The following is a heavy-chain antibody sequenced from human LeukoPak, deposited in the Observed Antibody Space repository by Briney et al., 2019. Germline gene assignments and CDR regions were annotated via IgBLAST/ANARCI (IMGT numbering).Heavy chain of an antibody. CDR3: AREKYYGSGILYYFDS. J-gene: IGHJ4*02. CDR1: GFTFSSYE. Sequence: GGSLRLSCAASGFTFSSYEMNWVRQAPGKGLEWVSYISSSGSTIYYAGSVKGRFTISRDNAKKSLYLQMNSLRAEDTAVYYCAREKYYGSGILYYFDSWGQGTLVTVSS. V-gene: IGHV3-48*03. CDR2: ISSSGSTI. D-gene: IGHD3-10*01.